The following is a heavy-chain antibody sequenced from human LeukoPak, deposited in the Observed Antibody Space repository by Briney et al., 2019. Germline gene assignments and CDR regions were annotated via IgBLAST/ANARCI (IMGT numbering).Heavy chain of an antibody. CDR2: ISSSSSTI. CDR1: GFTFSSYS. J-gene: IGHJ4*02. CDR3: ARSGSYYLNELDY. D-gene: IGHD1-26*01. V-gene: IGHV3-48*04. Sequence: GGSLRLSCAASGFTFSSYSMNWVRQAPGKGLEWVSYISSSSSTIYYADSVKGRFTISRDNAKNSLYLQMNSLRAEDTAVYYCARSGSYYLNELDYWGQGTLVTVSS.